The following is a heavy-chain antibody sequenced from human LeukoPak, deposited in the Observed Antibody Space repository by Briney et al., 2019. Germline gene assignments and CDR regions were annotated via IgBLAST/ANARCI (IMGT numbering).Heavy chain of an antibody. CDR2: ISSSSSYI. V-gene: IGHV3-21*01. J-gene: IGHJ5*02. CDR1: GFTFSSYS. Sequence: GGSLRLSCAASGFTFSSYSMNWVRQAPGKGLEWVSSISSSSSYIYYADSVKGRFTISRDNAKNSLYPQMNSLRAEDTAVYYCAREGDTHWFDPWGQGTLVTVSS. D-gene: IGHD3-16*01. CDR3: AREGDTHWFDP.